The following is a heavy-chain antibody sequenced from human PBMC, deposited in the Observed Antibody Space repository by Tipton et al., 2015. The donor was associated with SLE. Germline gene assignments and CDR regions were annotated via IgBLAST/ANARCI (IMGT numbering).Heavy chain of an antibody. CDR1: GGSISSGSYY. Sequence: TLSLTCTVSGGSISSGSYYWSWIRQPAGKGLEWIWYIYTSGSTNYNPSLKSRVTISVDTSKNQFSLKLSSVTAADTAVYYCARDDRVVVVPAAMGFLYGMDVWGQGSTVTVSS. J-gene: IGHJ6*02. CDR3: ARDDRVVVVPAAMGFLYGMDV. V-gene: IGHV4-61*09. D-gene: IGHD2-2*01. CDR2: IYTSGST.